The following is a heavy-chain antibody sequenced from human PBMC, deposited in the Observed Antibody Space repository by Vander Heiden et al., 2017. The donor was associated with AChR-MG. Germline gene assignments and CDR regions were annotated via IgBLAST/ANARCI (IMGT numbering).Heavy chain of an antibody. V-gene: IGHV3-30*18. Sequence: QVQLVESGGGVVQPGRSLRLSCAASGFTFSSYGMHWVRQAPGKGLEWVAVISYDGSNKYYADSVKGRFTISRDNSKNTLYLQMNSLRAEDTAVYYCAKDRSEDYDFWSGYFDYWGQGTLVTVSS. CDR1: GFTFSSYG. J-gene: IGHJ4*02. CDR2: ISYDGSNK. CDR3: AKDRSEDYDFWSGYFDY. D-gene: IGHD3-3*01.